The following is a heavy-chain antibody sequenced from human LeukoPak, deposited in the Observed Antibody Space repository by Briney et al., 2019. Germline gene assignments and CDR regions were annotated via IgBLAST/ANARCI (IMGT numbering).Heavy chain of an antibody. V-gene: IGHV3-74*01. CDR2: INSDGSST. CDR1: GFTFSSYW. D-gene: IGHD1-1*01. CDR3: ARVTKNWRRIDY. Sequence: GGSLRLSCAASGFTFSSYWVHWVRQAPGKGLVWVSRINSDGSSTSYADSVKGRFTISRDNAKNTLYLQMNSLRAEDTAVYYCARVTKNWRRIDYWGQGTLVTVSS. J-gene: IGHJ4*02.